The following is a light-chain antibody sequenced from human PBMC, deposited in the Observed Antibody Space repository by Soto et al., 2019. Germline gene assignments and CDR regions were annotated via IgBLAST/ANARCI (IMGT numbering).Light chain of an antibody. CDR3: QQYDSSPVT. J-gene: IGKJ1*01. CDR1: QSVSSNF. Sequence: EIVLTQSPGTLSLSPGERATLSCRASQSVSSNFLAWYQQKPGQAPRLLIYGASSRATDIPDRFSGSGSGTDFTLTISRLEPEDFAVYYCQQYDSSPVTFGQGTKVEIK. V-gene: IGKV3-20*01. CDR2: GAS.